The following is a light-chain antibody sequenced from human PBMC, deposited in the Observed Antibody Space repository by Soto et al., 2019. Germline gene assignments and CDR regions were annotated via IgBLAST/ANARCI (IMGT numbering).Light chain of an antibody. CDR2: AAS. V-gene: IGKV1-9*01. CDR3: QQPNNYPDI. CDR1: QGINSY. Sequence: IQLTQSPSSLSASVGDRVTITCRASQGINSYLAWYQQKPGKAPKLLIYAASTLQSGVPSRFSGSGSGTEFTRHLTSLQPEDFARCYCQQPNNYPDIFGQGTRLEIK. J-gene: IGKJ5*01.